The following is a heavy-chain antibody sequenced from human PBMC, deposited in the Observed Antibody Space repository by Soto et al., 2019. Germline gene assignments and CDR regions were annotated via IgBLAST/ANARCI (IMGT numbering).Heavy chain of an antibody. CDR3: ARAFDDSSGYYGGLGY. V-gene: IGHV4-30-4*01. Sequence: SETLSLTCTVSGGPISSGDYYWSWFRQPPGKGLEWIGYIYYSGSTYYNPSLKSRLTMSVDASKNHLSLKLSSVTAADTAVYYCARAFDDSSGYYGGLGYWGQGTLVTVSS. CDR2: IYYSGST. J-gene: IGHJ4*02. D-gene: IGHD3-22*01. CDR1: GGPISSGDYY.